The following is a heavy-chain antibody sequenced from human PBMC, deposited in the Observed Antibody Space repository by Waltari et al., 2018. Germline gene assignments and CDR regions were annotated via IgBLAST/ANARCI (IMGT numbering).Heavy chain of an antibody. V-gene: IGHV1-69*05. CDR2: LIPIVGTA. CDR1: GGTFSSYA. J-gene: IGHJ6*02. D-gene: IGHD4-17*01. CDR3: ARGVTTVTTGGDYYHGMDV. Sequence: QVQLVQSGAEVKKPGSSVKVSCKASGGTFSSYAISWVRQAPGQGLEWVGGLIPIVGTATYAQKVTGRATITTDEAPSTSYIVLSSLGSVATAVYYCARGVTTVTTGGDYYHGMDVWGQGTTVTVSS.